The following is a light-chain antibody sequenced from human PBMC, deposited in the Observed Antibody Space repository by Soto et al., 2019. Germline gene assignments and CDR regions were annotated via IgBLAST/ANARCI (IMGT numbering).Light chain of an antibody. J-gene: IGKJ1*01. Sequence: DIPMTQSPSTLSASVGDRVTITCRASQSISSWLAWYQQKPGKAPKLLLYKSSYYESGVPSRFSGGGSGTEFTLTASSLQPDDFATYYCQQYNIYSPRNPFGQGTKVEIK. CDR3: QQYNIYSPRNP. CDR2: KSS. CDR1: QSISSW. V-gene: IGKV1-5*03.